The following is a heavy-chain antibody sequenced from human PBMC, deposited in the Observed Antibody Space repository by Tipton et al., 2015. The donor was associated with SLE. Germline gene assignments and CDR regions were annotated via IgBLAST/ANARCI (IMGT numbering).Heavy chain of an antibody. CDR2: IYSSGGT. CDR1: GGSISSGSYY. J-gene: IGHJ3*02. CDR3: AGTNYDVLTGYHRVDTFDI. V-gene: IGHV4-39*07. Sequence: TLSLTCTVSGGSISSGSYYWSWIRQPPGKGLEWLGSIYSSGGTYYNPSLKSRVTISVDTSKNQFSLELSSVTAADTAVYYCAGTNYDVLTGYHRVDTFDIWGQGTMVTVSS. D-gene: IGHD3-9*01.